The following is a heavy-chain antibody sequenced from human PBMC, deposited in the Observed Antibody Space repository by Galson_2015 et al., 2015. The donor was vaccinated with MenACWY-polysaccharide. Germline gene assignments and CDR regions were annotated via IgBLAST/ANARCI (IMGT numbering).Heavy chain of an antibody. V-gene: IGHV3-30-3*01. J-gene: IGHJ6*02. D-gene: IGHD2-15*01. CDR3: ARDSLGYCSGGSCYPRPTLYYYYGMDV. Sequence: SLRLSCAASGFTFSSYAMHWVRQAPGKGLEWVAVISYDGSNKYYADSVKGRFTISRDNSKNTLYLQMNSLRAEDTAVYYCARDSLGYCSGGSCYPRPTLYYYYGMDVWGQGTTVTVSS. CDR2: ISYDGSNK. CDR1: GFTFSSYA.